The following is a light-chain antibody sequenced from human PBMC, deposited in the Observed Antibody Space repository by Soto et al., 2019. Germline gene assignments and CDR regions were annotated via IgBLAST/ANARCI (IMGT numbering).Light chain of an antibody. CDR1: QSISSY. CDR2: AAS. V-gene: IGKV1-39*01. Sequence: IQMTQSPSSLSASVGDRVTITCRASQSISSYLNWYQQKPGKAPKLLIYAASSLQSGVPSRFSGSGSGTDFTLTISSLQPEDFATYYCQQSYNTPPWTFGQGTRLEN. CDR3: QQSYNTPPWT. J-gene: IGKJ5*01.